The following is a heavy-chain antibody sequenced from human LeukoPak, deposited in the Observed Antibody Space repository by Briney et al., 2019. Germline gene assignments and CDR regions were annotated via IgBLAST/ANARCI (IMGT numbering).Heavy chain of an antibody. CDR1: GGSIRSGDYY. J-gene: IGHJ6*02. D-gene: IGHD6-6*01. CDR2: IYYSGST. CDR3: ARVVPPRYYGMDV. Sequence: SETLSLTCTVSGGSIRSGDYYWSWIRQPPGKGLEWIGYIYYSGSTYYNPSLKSRVTISVDTPKNQFSLNLSSVTAADTAVYYCARVVPPRYYGMDVWGQGTTVTVSS. V-gene: IGHV4-30-4*01.